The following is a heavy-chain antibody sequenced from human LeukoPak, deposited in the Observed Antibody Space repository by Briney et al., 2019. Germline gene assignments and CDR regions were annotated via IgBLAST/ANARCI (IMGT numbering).Heavy chain of an antibody. V-gene: IGHV3-23*01. CDR2: ISGSDDST. CDR1: GFTFSSYA. J-gene: IGHJ4*02. Sequence: GGSLRLSCAASGFTFSSYAMNWVRRAPGKGLEWVSAISGSDDSTYYADSVKGRFTISRDTSKNTLYLQMNSLRAEDTAIYYCAKGRIVPAALLDYWGQGTLVTVSS. CDR3: AKGRIVPAALLDY. D-gene: IGHD2-2*01.